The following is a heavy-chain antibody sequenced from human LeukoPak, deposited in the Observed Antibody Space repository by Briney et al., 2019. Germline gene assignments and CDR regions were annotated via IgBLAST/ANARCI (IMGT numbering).Heavy chain of an antibody. V-gene: IGHV1-18*01. CDR1: DYTFNNYG. D-gene: IGHD1/OR15-1a*01. CDR2: INIHTGDT. CDR3: AKTNRATGLFDY. Sequence: ASVTLSRKSSDYTFNNYGNTWVRQAPGQGLELKGWINIHTGDTRNPQKLQGRVTLTTDTSTTKAYMEVRILRPDDTAVYYCAKTNRATGLFDYWGQGTLVTVSS. J-gene: IGHJ4*02.